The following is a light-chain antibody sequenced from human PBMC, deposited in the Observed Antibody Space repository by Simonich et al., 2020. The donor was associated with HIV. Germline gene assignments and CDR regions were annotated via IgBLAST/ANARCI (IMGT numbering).Light chain of an antibody. J-gene: IGKJ3*01. V-gene: IGKV3-15*01. CDR3: QQYYSTPFT. CDR2: GAS. Sequence: EIIMTQSPATLSVSPGESATLSCRASQSVSSNLAWYQQKPGKAPRLLISGASTRATGIPARFSGSGSGTDFTLTISSLQAEDVAVYYCQQYYSTPFTFGPGTKVDFK. CDR1: QSVSSN.